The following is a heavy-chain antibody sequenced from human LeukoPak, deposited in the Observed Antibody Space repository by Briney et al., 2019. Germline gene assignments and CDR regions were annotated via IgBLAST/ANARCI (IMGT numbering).Heavy chain of an antibody. D-gene: IGHD1-7*01. CDR3: ARLGTGTKGALADY. CDR2: INPSGGST. CDR1: Y. Sequence: YXHWVRXAXGQGLEWMGIINPSGGSTSYAQKFQGRVTMTRDTSTSTVYMELSSLRSEDTAVYYCARLGTGTKGALADYWGQGTLVTVSS. J-gene: IGHJ4*02. V-gene: IGHV1-46*01.